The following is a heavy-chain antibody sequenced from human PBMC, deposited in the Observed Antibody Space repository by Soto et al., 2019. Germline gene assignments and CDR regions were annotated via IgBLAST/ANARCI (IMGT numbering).Heavy chain of an antibody. CDR1: GGSISSGYYY. CDR3: ASVSYFNAFDY. J-gene: IGHJ4*02. CDR2: IYYSGST. V-gene: IGHV4-30-4*01. Sequence: SGTLSLTCTVSGGSISSGYYYWSWIRQPPGKGLEWIGYIYYSGSTYYNPSLKSRVTISVDTSKNQFSLKLSSVTAADTAVYYCASVSYFNAFDYWGQGTLVTVSS. D-gene: IGHD3-9*01.